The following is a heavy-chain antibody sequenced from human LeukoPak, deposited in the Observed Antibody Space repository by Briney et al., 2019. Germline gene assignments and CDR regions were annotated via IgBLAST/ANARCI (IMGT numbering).Heavy chain of an antibody. CDR1: GGSINSGDDC. Sequence: SQTLSLTCTVSGGSINSGDDCWSWVRQSPGKALEWIGYIYHSGSAYYNPSLKSRVSISVDTSRSQFSLKLSSVTAADTAVYYCATRRGYCSGGNCNYYFDYWGQGTLVTVSS. J-gene: IGHJ4*02. CDR3: ATRRGYCSGGNCNYYFDY. D-gene: IGHD2-15*01. V-gene: IGHV4-30-4*01. CDR2: IYHSGSA.